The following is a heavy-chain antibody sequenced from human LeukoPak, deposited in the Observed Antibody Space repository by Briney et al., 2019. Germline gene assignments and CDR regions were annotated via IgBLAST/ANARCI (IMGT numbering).Heavy chain of an antibody. V-gene: IGHV3-23*01. CDR2: ITASGGNT. Sequence: GGSLRLSCAASGSTFSSYSMNWVRQAPGKGLEWVSAITASGGNTYYADSVKGRFTISRDNSKNTLYLQVNSLRAEDTAVYYCAKGNGYSYGRYYFDYWGQGTLVTVSS. J-gene: IGHJ4*02. CDR1: GSTFSSYS. D-gene: IGHD5-18*01. CDR3: AKGNGYSYGRYYFDY.